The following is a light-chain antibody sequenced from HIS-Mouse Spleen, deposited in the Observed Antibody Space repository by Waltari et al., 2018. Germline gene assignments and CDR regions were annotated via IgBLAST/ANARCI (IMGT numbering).Light chain of an antibody. CDR2: STN. CDR3: VLYMGSGIWV. V-gene: IGLV8-61*01. CDR1: SGSVSTSSS. Sequence: QTVVTQEPSFSVSPGGTVTLTCGFSSGSVSTSSSPSWYQQTPGQAPRTLIYSTNTRSSGVPDRFSGSILGNKAALTITGAQADDESDYYCVLYMGSGIWVFGGGTKLTVL. J-gene: IGLJ3*02.